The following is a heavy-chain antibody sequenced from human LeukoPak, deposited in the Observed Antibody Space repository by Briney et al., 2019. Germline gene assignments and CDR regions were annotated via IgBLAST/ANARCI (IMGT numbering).Heavy chain of an antibody. D-gene: IGHD6-13*01. CDR2: ISAYNGNT. CDR1: GYTFTSYG. CDR3: ARDLFTSSSFGRANDAFDI. V-gene: IGHV1-18*01. J-gene: IGHJ3*02. Sequence: GASVKVSCKASGYTFTSYGIRWVRQAPGQGLEWMGWISAYNGNTNYAQKLQGRVTMTTDTSTSTAYMELRSLRSDDTAVYYCARDLFTSSSFGRANDAFDIWGQGTMVTVSS.